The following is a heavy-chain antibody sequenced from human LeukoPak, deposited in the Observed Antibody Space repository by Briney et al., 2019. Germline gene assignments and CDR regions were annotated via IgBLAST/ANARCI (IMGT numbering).Heavy chain of an antibody. J-gene: IGHJ4*02. CDR3: AKRSSIAFFDY. D-gene: IGHD6-6*01. V-gene: IGHV3-23*01. CDR2: ISGIGGGT. Sequence: GGSLRLSCVASGFTESGFTFSSYAMTWVRQAPGKGLEWVSGISGIGGGTYYADSVKGRFTISRDNSKNTLYLQMNSLRAEDTAVYYCAKRSSIAFFDYWGQGTLVTVSS. CDR1: GFTESGFTFSSYA.